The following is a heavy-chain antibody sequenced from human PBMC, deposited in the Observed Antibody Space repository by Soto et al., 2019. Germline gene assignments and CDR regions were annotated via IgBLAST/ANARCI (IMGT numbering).Heavy chain of an antibody. J-gene: IGHJ6*02. CDR3: AVLGYCISTSCYPDNYYYGMDV. Sequence: QVQLVQSGAEVKKPGASVKVSCKASGYTFTSYDINWVRQATGQGLEWMGWMNPNSGNTGYAQKFQGRVTMTRNTSISTDYMELSSLRSEDTAVYSCAVLGYCISTSCYPDNYYYGMDVWGQGTKVTVSS. D-gene: IGHD2-2*01. CDR2: MNPNSGNT. CDR1: GYTFTSYD. V-gene: IGHV1-8*01.